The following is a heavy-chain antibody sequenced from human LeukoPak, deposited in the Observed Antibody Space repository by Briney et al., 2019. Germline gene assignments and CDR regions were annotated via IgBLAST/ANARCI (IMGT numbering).Heavy chain of an antibody. Sequence: GGSLRLSCAASGFTFSSYGMHWVRQAPGKGLEWVAVIWCGGSNKYYADSVKGRFTISRDNSKNTLYLQMNSLRAEDTAVYYCAKDLVPYSSSPGGFDYWGQGTLVTVSS. D-gene: IGHD6-6*01. J-gene: IGHJ4*02. CDR2: IWCGGSNK. CDR1: GFTFSSYG. V-gene: IGHV3-30*02. CDR3: AKDLVPYSSSPGGFDY.